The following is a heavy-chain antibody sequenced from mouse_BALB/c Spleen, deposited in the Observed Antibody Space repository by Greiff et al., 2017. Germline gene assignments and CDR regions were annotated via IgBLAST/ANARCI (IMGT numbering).Heavy chain of an antibody. Sequence: QVQLKESGAELARPGASVKLSCKASGYTFTSYWMQWVKQRPGQGLEWIGAIYPGDGDTRYTQKFKGKATLTADKSSSTAYMQLSSLASEDSAVYYCARFFYDYDEGNYFDYWGQGTTLTVSS. CDR2: IYPGDGDT. D-gene: IGHD2-4*01. J-gene: IGHJ2*01. CDR1: GYTFTSYW. CDR3: ARFFYDYDEGNYFDY. V-gene: IGHV1-87*01.